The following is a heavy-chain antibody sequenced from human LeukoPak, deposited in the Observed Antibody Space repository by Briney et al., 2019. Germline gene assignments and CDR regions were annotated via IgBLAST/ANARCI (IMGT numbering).Heavy chain of an antibody. CDR2: ISYDGSNK. V-gene: IGHV3-30-3*01. D-gene: IGHD1-26*01. CDR1: GFTFSNYV. J-gene: IGHJ4*02. CDR3: ARGLRTSSSGSYFYFDS. Sequence: GGSLRLSCAASGFTFSNYVVHWVRQAPGKGLEWVAVISYDGSNKWNADSVKGRFTISRDNSKNTLYLQMNSLRAEDTAVYYCARGLRTSSSGSYFYFDSWGQGTLVTVSS.